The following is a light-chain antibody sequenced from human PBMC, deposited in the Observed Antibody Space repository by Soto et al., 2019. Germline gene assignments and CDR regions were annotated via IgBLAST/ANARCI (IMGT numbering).Light chain of an antibody. Sequence: AIQLTQSPSSLSASVGDRVTITCRASQGISSALAWYQQKPGKAPKLLIYDASSLESGVPSRFSGSGSCTDFTLTISSLQPEDFATYYCQQFNNYPPLTFGGGTKVEIK. CDR2: DAS. CDR1: QGISSA. CDR3: QQFNNYPPLT. J-gene: IGKJ4*01. V-gene: IGKV1D-13*01.